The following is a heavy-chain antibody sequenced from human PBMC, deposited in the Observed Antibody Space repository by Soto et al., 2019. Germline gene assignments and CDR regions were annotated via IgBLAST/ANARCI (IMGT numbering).Heavy chain of an antibody. CDR3: ARASGRYDILTGYSPTLYYYGMDV. D-gene: IGHD3-9*01. CDR2: INPSGGST. V-gene: IGHV1-46*01. CDR1: GYTFTSYY. Sequence: ASVKVSCKASGYTFTSYYMHWVRQAPGQGLEWMGIINPSGGSTSYAQKFQGRVTMTRDTSTSTVYMELSSLRSEETAVYYCARASGRYDILTGYSPTLYYYGMDVWGQGTTVTVSS. J-gene: IGHJ6*02.